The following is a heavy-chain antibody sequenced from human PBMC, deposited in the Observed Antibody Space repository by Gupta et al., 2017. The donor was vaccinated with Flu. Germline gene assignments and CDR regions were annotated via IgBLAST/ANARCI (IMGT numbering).Heavy chain of an antibody. V-gene: IGHV1-46*01. CDR1: GYLFTNDY. D-gene: IGHD2-8*02. Sequence: QVHLVQSGAALREPGASVKVSCKASGYLFTNDYIQWVRQAPGRGPEWVGIVYPSAGTSSPAQKFRGRVILSADTSTNTAYLELSSLRSDDTAVYFCGREVPATGGLDHWGQGTLVTVSS. CDR2: VYPSAGTS. J-gene: IGHJ4*02. CDR3: GREVPATGGLDH.